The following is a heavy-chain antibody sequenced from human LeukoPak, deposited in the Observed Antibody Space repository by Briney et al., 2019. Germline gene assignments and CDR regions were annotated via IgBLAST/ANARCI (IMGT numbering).Heavy chain of an antibody. J-gene: IGHJ4*02. D-gene: IGHD6-19*01. CDR3: AKDHDSTGLFQDRDY. CDR2: ISISANT. Sequence: AGSLTLSCAASGFTFSRYAMNWVRQAPGKGLEWVSTISISANTHYADSVKGRFTISRDNSKSTLYLQMNSLRAEDTAIYYCAKDHDSTGLFQDRDYWGQGTQVTISS. CDR1: GFTFSRYA. V-gene: IGHV3-23*01.